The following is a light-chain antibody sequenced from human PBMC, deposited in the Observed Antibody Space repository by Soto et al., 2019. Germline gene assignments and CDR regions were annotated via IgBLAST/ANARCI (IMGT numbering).Light chain of an antibody. CDR2: GAS. CDR1: QSLSRN. V-gene: IGKV3-15*01. J-gene: IGKJ3*01. CDR3: QHYNDWPPAFT. Sequence: EILMTQSPATLSVSPGERATLSCRASQSLSRNLAWYQQKPGQAPRLLIYGASTRASGIPARFSGSGSGTEFTITISSLQSEDFALYHSQHYNDWPPAFTFGPGTKVDL.